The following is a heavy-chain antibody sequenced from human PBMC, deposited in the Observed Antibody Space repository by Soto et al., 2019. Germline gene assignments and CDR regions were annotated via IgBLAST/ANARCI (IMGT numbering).Heavy chain of an antibody. CDR3: SQVDNYVTPTPQDV. V-gene: IGHV1-18*01. CDR1: GYIFVNYG. D-gene: IGHD3-16*01. Sequence: QVQLVQSGDEVRKPGSSVKVSCKASGYIFVNYGIAWVRQAPGQGLEWMGWISPYSGNTHYASKVQGRRTMTTDTATSTADMDLGSLTSDDTSVYYCSQVDNYVTPTPQDVWGQGTTVTVSS. CDR2: ISPYSGNT. J-gene: IGHJ6*02.